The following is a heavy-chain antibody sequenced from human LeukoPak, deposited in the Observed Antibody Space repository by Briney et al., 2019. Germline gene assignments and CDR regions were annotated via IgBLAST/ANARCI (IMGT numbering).Heavy chain of an antibody. CDR2: IYYSGST. CDR3: ARATYMARVARVGYFDY. D-gene: IGHD3-16*01. J-gene: IGHJ4*02. CDR1: GGSISSYY. Sequence: PSETLSLTCTVSGGSISSYYWSWIRQPPGKGLEWIGYIYYSGSTNYNPSLKCRVTISVDTSKNQFSLKLSSVTAADTAVYYCARATYMARVARVGYFDYWGQGTLVTVSS. V-gene: IGHV4-59*01.